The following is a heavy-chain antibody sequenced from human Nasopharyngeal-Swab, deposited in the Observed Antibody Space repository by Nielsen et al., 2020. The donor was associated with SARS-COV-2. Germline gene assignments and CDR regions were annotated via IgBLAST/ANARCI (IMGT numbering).Heavy chain of an antibody. J-gene: IGHJ4*02. CDR2: ISGSGGST. CDR3: AKGLVEYYDILTGYYIIGY. V-gene: IGHV3-23*01. Sequence: VRQAPGKGLEWVSAISGSGGSTYYADSVKGRFTISRDNSKNTLYLQMNSLRAEDTAVYYCAKGLVEYYDILTGYYIIGYWGQGTLGTVSS. D-gene: IGHD3-9*01.